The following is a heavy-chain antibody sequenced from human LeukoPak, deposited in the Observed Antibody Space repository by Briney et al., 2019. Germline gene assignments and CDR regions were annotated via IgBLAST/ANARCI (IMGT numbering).Heavy chain of an antibody. CDR1: GFTFSTYT. J-gene: IGHJ4*02. D-gene: IGHD1-26*01. CDR3: AKEGSNGDFDY. V-gene: IGHV3-21*06. Sequence: GGSLRLSCAASGFTFSTYTMNWVRQAPGKGLEWVSSISSGSSSIFYADSVRGRFTISRDNAKNSLYLQMNSLRAEDTAVYYCAKEGSNGDFDYWGQGTLVTVSS. CDR2: ISSGSSSI.